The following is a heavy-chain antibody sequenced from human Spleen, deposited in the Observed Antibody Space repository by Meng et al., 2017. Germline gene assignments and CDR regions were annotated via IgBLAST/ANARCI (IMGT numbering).Heavy chain of an antibody. CDR3: ARWALRLGELSSDY. CDR1: GGSISGSSYY. CDR2: IYYSGST. Sequence: QLQLQESGPGLVKPSETLSLTCTLSGGSISGSSYYWGWIRQPPGKGLEWIGSIYYSGSTYYNPSLKSRVTISVDTSKNQFSLKLSSVTAADTAVYYCARWALRLGELSSDYWGQGTLVTVSS. J-gene: IGHJ4*02. D-gene: IGHD3-16*02. V-gene: IGHV4-39*01.